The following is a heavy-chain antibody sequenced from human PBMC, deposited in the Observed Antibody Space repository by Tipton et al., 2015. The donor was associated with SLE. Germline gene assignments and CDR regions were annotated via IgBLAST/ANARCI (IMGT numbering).Heavy chain of an antibody. V-gene: IGHV1-8*01. J-gene: IGHJ4*02. CDR3: ARGLGTGTNPLTYFDY. Sequence: QLVQSGAEVKKPGASVKGSCKASGYTFTSYDINWVRQATGQGLEWMGWMNPNSGNTGYAQKFQGRVTMTRNTSISTAYMELSSLRSEDTAVYYCARGLGTGTNPLTYFDYWGQGTLVTVSS. CDR2: MNPNSGNT. D-gene: IGHD1-7*01. CDR1: GYTFTSYD.